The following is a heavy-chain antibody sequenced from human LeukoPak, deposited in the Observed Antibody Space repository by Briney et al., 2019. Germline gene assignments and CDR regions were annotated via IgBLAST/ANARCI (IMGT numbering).Heavy chain of an antibody. CDR2: INPNGGGT. V-gene: IGHV1-2*02. D-gene: IGHD4-11*01. J-gene: IGHJ5*02. CDR1: GYTFTAFH. CDR3: ARSHDYTNYVGP. Sequence: GASVKVSCKASGYTFTAFHIHWVRQAPGQGLKWMGWINPNGGGTIYAPKFQGRVTMTRDTSISTAYMELSSLRSDDTAVFYCARSHDYTNYVGPWGQGTLVTVSS.